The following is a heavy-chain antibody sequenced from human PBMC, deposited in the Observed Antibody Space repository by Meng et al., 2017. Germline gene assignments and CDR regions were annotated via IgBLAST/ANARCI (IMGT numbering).Heavy chain of an antibody. V-gene: IGHV3-20*04. Sequence: GESLKISCAASGFTFDDYGMSWVRQAPGKGLEWVSGINWNGGSTGYADSVKGRFTISRGNAKNSLYLQMNSLRAEDTALYYCARDEGYSYGYSPYYYGMDVWGQGTTVTVSS. CDR2: INWNGGST. J-gene: IGHJ6*02. D-gene: IGHD5-18*01. CDR3: ARDEGYSYGYSPYYYGMDV. CDR1: GFTFDDYG.